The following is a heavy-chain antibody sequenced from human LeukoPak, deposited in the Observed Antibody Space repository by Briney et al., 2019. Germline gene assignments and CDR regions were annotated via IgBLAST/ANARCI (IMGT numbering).Heavy chain of an antibody. CDR1: GFSLSTNGVG. D-gene: IGHD3-22*01. Sequence: SGPTLVNPTQTLTLTCTFSGFSLSTNGVGVGWIRQPPGKALEWLALTYRNGDKRYSPSLKSRLTITKNTSKNTVVLTMTNMDPVDTATYYCAHRRGFYYDSSGYYYANYFDYWGQGTLVTVSS. V-gene: IGHV2-5*01. J-gene: IGHJ4*02. CDR3: AHRRGFYYDSSGYYYANYFDY. CDR2: TYRNGDK.